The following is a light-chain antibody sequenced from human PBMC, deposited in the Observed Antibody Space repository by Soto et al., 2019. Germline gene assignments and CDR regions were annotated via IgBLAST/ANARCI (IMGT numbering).Light chain of an antibody. CDR2: GAS. Sequence: EIVLTQSPGTLSLSPGERATLSCRASQSISNSYLAWYQQKPGQAPRLLIYGASSRATGIPDRFSGSGSGTDFTLTVSSLGPEDFAVYSCQQYGSSPQTFGPGTNVDIK. CDR1: QSISNSY. V-gene: IGKV3-20*01. J-gene: IGKJ1*01. CDR3: QQYGSSPQT.